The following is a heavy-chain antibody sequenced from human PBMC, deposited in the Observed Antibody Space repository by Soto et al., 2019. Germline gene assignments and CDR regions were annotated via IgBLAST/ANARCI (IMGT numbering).Heavy chain of an antibody. J-gene: IGHJ4*02. D-gene: IGHD3-22*01. CDR3: ARGSYYYDSSGYILLDY. CDR1: GFTFSSYG. Sequence: HPGGSLRLSCAASGFTFSSYGMHWVRQAPGKGLEWVAVIWYDGSNKYYADSVKGRFTISRDNSKNTLCLQMNSLRAEDTAVYYCARGSYYYDSSGYILLDYWGQGTLVTVSS. V-gene: IGHV3-33*01. CDR2: IWYDGSNK.